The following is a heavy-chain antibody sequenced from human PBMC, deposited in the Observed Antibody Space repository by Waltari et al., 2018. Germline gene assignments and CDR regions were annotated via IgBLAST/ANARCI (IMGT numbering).Heavy chain of an antibody. CDR2: ISWDGGST. CDR1: GFTFDDYT. V-gene: IGHV3-43*01. Sequence: EVQLVESGGVVVQPGGSLRLSCAASGFTFDDYTMHWVRQAPGKGLEWVSLISWDGGSTYYADSVKGRFTISRDNSKNSLYLQMNRLRTEDTALYYCAKDRHPIAAAGEFDYWGQGTLVTVSS. D-gene: IGHD6-13*01. J-gene: IGHJ4*02. CDR3: AKDRHPIAAAGEFDY.